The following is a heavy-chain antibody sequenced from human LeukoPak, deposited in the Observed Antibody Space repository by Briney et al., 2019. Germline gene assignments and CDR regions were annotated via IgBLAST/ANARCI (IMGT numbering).Heavy chain of an antibody. CDR1: GFTVSSNH. V-gene: IGHV3-53*04. CDR3: ARIITWRMDV. CDR2: MYGGGAT. J-gene: IGHJ6*02. D-gene: IGHD3-22*01. Sequence: GSLRLSCAASGFTVSSNHMTWVRQTPGKGLEWVSVMYGGGATYYADSVKGRFIISRPNSKNTLYLQMNSLRDEDTAVYYCARIITWRMDVWGQGTTVIVSS.